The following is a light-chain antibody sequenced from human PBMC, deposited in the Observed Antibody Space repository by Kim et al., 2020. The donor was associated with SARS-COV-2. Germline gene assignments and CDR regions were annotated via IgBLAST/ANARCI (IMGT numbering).Light chain of an antibody. CDR2: QDS. CDR1: KVGDHD. J-gene: IGLJ2*01. V-gene: IGLV3-1*01. Sequence: GKTACSTSTGDKVGDHDACWYQQKPGQAPVLVIYQDSKRTSGIPERFAGSNSGNTATLTISGTQAMDEADYYCQAWDSSTADVVFGGGTKLTVL. CDR3: QAWDSSTADVV.